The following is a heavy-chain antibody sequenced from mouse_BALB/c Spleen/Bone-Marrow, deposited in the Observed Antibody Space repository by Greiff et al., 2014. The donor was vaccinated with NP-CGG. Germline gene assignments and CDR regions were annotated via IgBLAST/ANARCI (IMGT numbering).Heavy chain of an antibody. V-gene: IGHV1-67*01. CDR1: GYTFTEYV. Sequence: SGPELVRAGVSVKISCKGSGYTFTEYVMHWVRQSHAKSLEWIGVISTYSGKTNYNQKFKGKATMTVDKSSSTAYMELARLTSEDSAIYYCASYFGNAMDYWGQGTSVTVSS. CDR2: ISTYSGKT. CDR3: ASYFGNAMDY. J-gene: IGHJ4*01. D-gene: IGHD2-1*01.